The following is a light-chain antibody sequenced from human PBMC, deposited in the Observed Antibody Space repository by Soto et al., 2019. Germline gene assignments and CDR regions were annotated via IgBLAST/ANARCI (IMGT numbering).Light chain of an antibody. CDR3: QHYGTALYT. Sequence: DIVLTQSPGTLSLSPGERATLSCRASQIISSTYLGWYQQKPGQAPMLLIYGASSRATGVPDRFSGSGSGTDFTLTISRLEPEDFAVYFCQHYGTALYTFGQGTQLEIK. CDR1: QIISSTY. V-gene: IGKV3-20*01. CDR2: GAS. J-gene: IGKJ2*01.